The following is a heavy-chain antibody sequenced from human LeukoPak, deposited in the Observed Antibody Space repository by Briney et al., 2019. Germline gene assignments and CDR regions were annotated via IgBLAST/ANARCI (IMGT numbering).Heavy chain of an antibody. J-gene: IGHJ4*02. CDR1: GFTFSSYG. CDR3: AKDHAYYYYDSSGYYDY. V-gene: IGHV3-30*18. CDR2: ISYDGSNK. D-gene: IGHD3-22*01. Sequence: PGRSLRLSCAASGFTFSSYGMHWVRQAPGKGLEWVAVISYDGSNKYYADSAKGRFTISRDNSKNTLYLQMNSLRAEDTAVFYCAKDHAYYYYDSSGYYDYWGQGTLVTVSS.